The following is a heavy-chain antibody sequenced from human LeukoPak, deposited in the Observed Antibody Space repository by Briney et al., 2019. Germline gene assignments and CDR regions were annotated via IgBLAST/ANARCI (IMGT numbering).Heavy chain of an antibody. V-gene: IGHV4-4*07. Sequence: SQTLSLTCTVSGGSISNYHWSWIRQPAGKGLEWIGQIHTSGSTNYNPPLKSRVTVSIDTPENQLSLTIRSVTAADTAIYYCARRHISSGWSFDYWGQGTLVTVSS. J-gene: IGHJ4*02. D-gene: IGHD6-19*01. CDR2: IHTSGST. CDR1: GGSISNYH. CDR3: ARRHISSGWSFDY.